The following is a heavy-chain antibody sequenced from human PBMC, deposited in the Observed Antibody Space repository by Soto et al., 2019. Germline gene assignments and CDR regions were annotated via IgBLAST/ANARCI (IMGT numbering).Heavy chain of an antibody. CDR2: ISSSSSYI. D-gene: IGHD3-10*01. J-gene: IGHJ3*02. CDR1: GFTFSSYS. CDR3: ARARLYYYGSGSPDTANDAFDI. Sequence: GGSLRLSCAASGFTFSSYSMNWVRQAPGKGLEWVSSISSSSSYIYYADSVKGRFTISRDNAKNSLYLQMNSLRAEDTAVYYCARARLYYYGSGSPDTANDAFDIWGQGTMVTVSS. V-gene: IGHV3-21*01.